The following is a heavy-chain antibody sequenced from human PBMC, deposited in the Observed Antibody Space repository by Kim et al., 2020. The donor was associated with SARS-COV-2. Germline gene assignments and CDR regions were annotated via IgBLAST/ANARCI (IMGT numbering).Heavy chain of an antibody. Sequence: SETLSLTCTVSGGSISSYYWSWIRQPPGKGLEWIGYIYYSGSTNYNPSLKSRVTISVDTSKNQFSLKLSSVTAADTAVYYCARVPNGYTPPFLDYWGQGTLVTVSS. D-gene: IGHD5-12*01. CDR1: GGSISSYY. V-gene: IGHV4-59*01. J-gene: IGHJ4*02. CDR2: IYYSGST. CDR3: ARVPNGYTPPFLDY.